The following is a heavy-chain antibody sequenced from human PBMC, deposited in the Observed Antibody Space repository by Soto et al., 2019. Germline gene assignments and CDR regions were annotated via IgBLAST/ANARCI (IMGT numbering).Heavy chain of an antibody. Sequence: EVQLVESGGGLVQPGGSLRLSCAASGFTFSSYSMNWVRQAPGKGLEWVSYISSSSSTIYYADSVKGRFTISRDNAKNSLYLQMNSRRGEDTAVYYCARNLERIAQIGWFDPWGQGTLVTVSS. CDR1: GFTFSSYS. CDR3: ARNLERIAQIGWFDP. J-gene: IGHJ5*02. V-gene: IGHV3-48*01. D-gene: IGHD6-13*01. CDR2: ISSSSSTI.